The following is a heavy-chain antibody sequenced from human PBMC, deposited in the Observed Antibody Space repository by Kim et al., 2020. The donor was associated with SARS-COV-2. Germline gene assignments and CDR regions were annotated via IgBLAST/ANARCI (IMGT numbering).Heavy chain of an antibody. V-gene: IGHV3-66*02. CDR1: EFTASSNY. Sequence: GGSLRLSCAASEFTASSNYMSWVRQAPGKGLEWVSVIYSGGNAYYADSVKGRFTISRDNSKSTLFLQMNSLRAEDTAVYYCGAGWGTGFYSYFQHWGQGTLVTDSS. CDR2: IYSGGNA. J-gene: IGHJ1*01. D-gene: IGHD3-22*01. CDR3: GAGWGTGFYSYFQH.